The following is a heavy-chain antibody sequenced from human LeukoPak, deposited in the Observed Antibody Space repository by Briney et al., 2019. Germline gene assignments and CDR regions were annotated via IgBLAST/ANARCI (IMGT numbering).Heavy chain of an antibody. V-gene: IGHV4-61*05. CDR1: GGSISSSSYY. D-gene: IGHD3-22*01. J-gene: IGHJ3*02. CDR3: ARQVVVRDAFDI. Sequence: SETLSLTCTVSGGSISSSSYYWSWIRQPPGKGLEWIGYIYYSGSTNYNPSLKSRVTISVDTSKNQFSLKLSSVTAADTAVYYCARQVVVRDAFDIWGQGTMVTVSS. CDR2: IYYSGST.